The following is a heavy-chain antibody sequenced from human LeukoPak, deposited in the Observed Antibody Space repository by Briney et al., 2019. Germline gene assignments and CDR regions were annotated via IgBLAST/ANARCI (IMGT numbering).Heavy chain of an antibody. J-gene: IGHJ4*02. Sequence: GGSLRLSYAASGFTFSRYGMHWVRQAPGKGLEWVAVIWYDGSNRQYVDSVKGRFTISRDNSKNTLYLQMNSLRADDTAVYYCARDFGFSPSSGYSFDYWGQGTLVTVSS. CDR2: IWYDGSNR. V-gene: IGHV3-33*01. CDR1: GFTFSRYG. D-gene: IGHD3-22*01. CDR3: ARDFGFSPSSGYSFDY.